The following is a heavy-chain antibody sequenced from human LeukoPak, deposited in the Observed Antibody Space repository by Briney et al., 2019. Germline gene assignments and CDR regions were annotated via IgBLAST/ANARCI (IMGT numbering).Heavy chain of an antibody. CDR3: ARDNSIGGRGWWFDP. CDR2: INPSGGST. V-gene: IGHV1-46*01. D-gene: IGHD4-23*01. CDR1: GYTFTNYY. J-gene: IGHJ5*02. Sequence: ASVKVSCKASGYTFTNYYMHWVRQAPGQGLERMGLINPSGGSTSYAEKFQGRVIMTRDMSTTTDYMEPSSLRSEDTAVYYCARDNSIGGRGWWFDPWGQGTLVTVSS.